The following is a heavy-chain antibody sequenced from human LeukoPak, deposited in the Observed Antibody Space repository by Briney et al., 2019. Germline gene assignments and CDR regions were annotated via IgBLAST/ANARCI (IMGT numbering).Heavy chain of an antibody. CDR1: GFSFDDYA. CDR2: ITGNGGTI. V-gene: IGHV3-9*03. CDR3: VRESGSYYFDY. Sequence: AGRSLRLSCAAPGFSFDDYAMHWVRQAPGKGLEWVSGITGNGGTIAYADSVKGRFTVSRDNAKSSLYLQMSSLRAEDMALYYCVRESGSYYFDYWGQGTLVTVSS. D-gene: IGHD3-22*01. J-gene: IGHJ4*02.